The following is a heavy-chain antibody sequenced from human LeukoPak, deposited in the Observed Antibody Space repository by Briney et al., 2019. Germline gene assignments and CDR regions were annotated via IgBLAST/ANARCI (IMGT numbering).Heavy chain of an antibody. CDR2: IYYSGST. V-gene: IGHV4-31*03. J-gene: IGHJ4*02. D-gene: IGHD6-19*01. CDR1: GGSISSGGYY. CDR3: ARMWRSDWRFDY. Sequence: SQTLSLTCTVSGGSISSGGYYWSWIRQHPGKGLEWIGYIYYSGSTYNNPSLKSRATISVDTSKNQFSLKLSSVTAADTAVYYYARMWRSDWRFDYWGQGTLVTVSS.